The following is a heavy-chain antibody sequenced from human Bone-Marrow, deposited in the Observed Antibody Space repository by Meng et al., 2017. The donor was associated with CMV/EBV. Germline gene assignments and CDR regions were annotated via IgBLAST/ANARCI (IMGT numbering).Heavy chain of an antibody. J-gene: IGHJ4*02. D-gene: IGHD4-17*01. CDR1: GFTFSSYG. CDR3: AKSYGDYVDYFDY. V-gene: IGHV3-30*02. Sequence: GESLKISCAASGFTFSSYGTHWVRQAPGKGLEWVAFIRYDGSNNYYVDSVKGRFTISRDSSKNTLYLQMNSLRAEDTAVYYCAKSYGDYVDYFDYWGQGTLVTISS. CDR2: IRYDGSNN.